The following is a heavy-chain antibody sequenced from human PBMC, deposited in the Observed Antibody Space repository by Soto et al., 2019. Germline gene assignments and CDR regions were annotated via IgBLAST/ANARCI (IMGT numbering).Heavy chain of an antibody. J-gene: IGHJ5*02. CDR3: ARFMVRGVITP. CDR2: MNPNSGNT. Sequence: QVQLVQSGAEVKKPGASVKVSCKASGYTFTSYDINWVRQATGQGFEWMGWMNPNSGNTGYAQKFQGRITMTRDISISTAYRELSSLRSEDTAVYYCARFMVRGVITPWGQGTPVTVSA. V-gene: IGHV1-8*01. D-gene: IGHD3-10*01. CDR1: GYTFTSYD.